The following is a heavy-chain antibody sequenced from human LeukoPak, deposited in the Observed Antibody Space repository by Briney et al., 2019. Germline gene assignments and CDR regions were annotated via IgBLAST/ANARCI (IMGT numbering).Heavy chain of an antibody. V-gene: IGHV3-74*01. CDR2: ISGDGSDT. CDR3: LIVPY. CDR1: GFTFSSYY. Sequence: GGSLRLSCAVSGFTFSSYYMHWVRQVPGKGLVWISRISGDGSDTNYADSVKGRFTISRDNAKNTLYLQMNSLRAEDTAVYYCLIVPYWGQGALVTVSS. J-gene: IGHJ4*02.